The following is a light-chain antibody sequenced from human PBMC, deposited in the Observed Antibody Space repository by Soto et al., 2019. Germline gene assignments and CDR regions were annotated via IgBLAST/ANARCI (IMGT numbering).Light chain of an antibody. J-gene: IGKJ4*01. Sequence: EIVMTQSPATLSVSPGERATLSCRASQSFGSNLAWYQQKPGQAPRLLLYGTSTRATGIPDRFTGSGSGTEFTLTISSLQSEDFAVYCCQQYNNWPLTFGGGTKVDI. CDR2: GTS. V-gene: IGKV3-15*01. CDR3: QQYNNWPLT. CDR1: QSFGSN.